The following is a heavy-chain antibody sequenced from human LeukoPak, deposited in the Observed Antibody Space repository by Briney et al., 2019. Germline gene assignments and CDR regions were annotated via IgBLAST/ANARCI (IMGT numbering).Heavy chain of an antibody. CDR2: IYYSGST. V-gene: IGHV4-39*01. J-gene: IGHJ6*03. CDR3: ARHPYYYYYMDV. CDR1: GGSIRSSSYY. Sequence: SETLSLTCTVSGGSIRSSSYYWGWIRRPPGKGLEWIGSIYYSGSTYYNPSLKSRVTIYVDTSKNQFSLKLSSVTAADTAVYYCARHPYYYYYMDVWGKGTTVTISS.